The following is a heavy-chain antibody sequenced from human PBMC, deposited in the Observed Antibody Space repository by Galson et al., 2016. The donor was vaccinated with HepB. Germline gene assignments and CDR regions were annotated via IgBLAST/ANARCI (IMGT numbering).Heavy chain of an antibody. CDR2: INPNVGST. D-gene: IGHD3-22*01. V-gene: IGHV1-46*01. J-gene: IGHJ5*02. CDR1: GYTFTAYF. CDR3: AADTTGGFDSGGLWWFDP. Sequence: SVKVSCKASGYTFTAYFIYWVRQAPGQGLEWMGFINPNVGSTTFAQKFQDRVTMTRDTSTSTVFMELSSLRSGDTAVYYCAADTTGGFDSGGLWWFDPWGQGTLVTVSS.